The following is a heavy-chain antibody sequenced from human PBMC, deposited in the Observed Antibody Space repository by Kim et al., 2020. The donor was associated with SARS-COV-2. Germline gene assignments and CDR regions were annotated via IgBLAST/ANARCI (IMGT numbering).Heavy chain of an antibody. Sequence: ASVKVSCKASGYTFTSYYMHWVRQAPGQGLEWMGIINPSGGSTSYAQKFQGRVTMTRDTSTSTVYMQLSSLRSEDTAVYYCAREGTTVRYDENWFDPWGQGTLVTVSS. CDR1: GYTFTSYY. V-gene: IGHV1-46*01. CDR2: INPSGGST. J-gene: IGHJ5*02. D-gene: IGHD4-4*01. CDR3: AREGTTVRYDENWFDP.